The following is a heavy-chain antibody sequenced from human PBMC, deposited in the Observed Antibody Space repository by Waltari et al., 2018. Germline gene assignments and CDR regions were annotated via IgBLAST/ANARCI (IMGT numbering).Heavy chain of an antibody. CDR3: ARDLGGSGSD. Sequence: EVQLVESGGGLIQPGGSLRLPCAASGFTFSTYWMHWVRQVPGKGLVWVSRIDTHGSRTDYADSVKGRFTISRDNAKNTLYLQMNSLRVEDTALYYCARDLGGSGSDWGQGTLVTVSS. V-gene: IGHV3-74*01. CDR1: GFTFSTYW. J-gene: IGHJ4*02. CDR2: IDTHGSRT. D-gene: IGHD1-26*01.